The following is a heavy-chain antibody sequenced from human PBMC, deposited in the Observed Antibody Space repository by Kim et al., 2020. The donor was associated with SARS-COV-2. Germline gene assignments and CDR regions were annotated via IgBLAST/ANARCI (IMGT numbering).Heavy chain of an antibody. CDR3: ARVAGHDYGDYYFDY. CDR2: ISNNNRYI. J-gene: IGHJ4*02. V-gene: IGHV3-11*05. Sequence: GGSLRLSCAASGFTFSDYYMSWIRQAPGKGLEWVSYISNNNRYITYADSVKGRLTISRDNAKNSLYLQINSLRAEDTAVYYCARVAGHDYGDYYFDYWGQGTLVTVSS. CDR1: GFTFSDYY. D-gene: IGHD4-17*01.